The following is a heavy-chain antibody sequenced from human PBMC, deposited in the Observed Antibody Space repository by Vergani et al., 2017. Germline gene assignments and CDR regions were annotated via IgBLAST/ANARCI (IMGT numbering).Heavy chain of an antibody. CDR2: IIPIFGTA. Sequence: QVQLEQSGAEVKKPGSSVTVSCRASGGTFSSYAISWVRQAPGQGLEWMGGIIPIFGTANYAQKFQGRVTITADESTSAAYMELSSLRSEDTAVYYCARVCSGGSCYWDYYYGMDVWGQ. V-gene: IGHV1-69*12. CDR3: ARVCSGGSCYWDYYYGMDV. D-gene: IGHD2-15*01. J-gene: IGHJ6*02. CDR1: GGTFSSYA.